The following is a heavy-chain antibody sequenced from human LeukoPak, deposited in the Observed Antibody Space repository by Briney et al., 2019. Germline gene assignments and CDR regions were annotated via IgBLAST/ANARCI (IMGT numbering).Heavy chain of an antibody. V-gene: IGHV4-34*01. J-gene: IGHJ4*01. D-gene: IGHD6-19*01. Sequence: SETLSLTCAVYGGSFSAYYWTWVRQPPGKGLEWIGEINHSGSTNYNPSLKSRVTISVDTSRNQFSLNLSSVTAAETAFYYCARLKPMIALGYGFRPREGTTYCFDYWGHGTLVTVSS. CDR3: ARLKPMIALGYGFRPREGTTYCFDY. CDR2: INHSGST. CDR1: GGSFSAYY.